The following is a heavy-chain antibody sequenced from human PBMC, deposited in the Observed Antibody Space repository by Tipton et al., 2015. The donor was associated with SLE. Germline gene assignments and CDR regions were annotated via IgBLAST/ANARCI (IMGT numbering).Heavy chain of an antibody. Sequence: SLRLSCAASGFTFSRYFMSWVRQAPGKGLEWVAFIRYDETKEYYADSVNGRFIISRDTSKNTLYLQMNTLRPEDTGFYYCARDLRFYGSGSRYYFDHWGQGTSVTVSP. CDR2: IRYDETKE. V-gene: IGHV3-30-3*01. CDR1: GFTFSRYF. CDR3: ARDLRFYGSGSRYYFDH. D-gene: IGHD3-10*01. J-gene: IGHJ4*02.